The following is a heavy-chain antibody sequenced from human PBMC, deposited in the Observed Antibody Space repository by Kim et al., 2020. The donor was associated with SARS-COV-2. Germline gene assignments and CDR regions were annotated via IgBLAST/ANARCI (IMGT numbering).Heavy chain of an antibody. CDR3: ARGSDIVVVVALGD. V-gene: IGHV1-2*02. Sequence: AQKFQGRVTMTRDTSISTAYMELSRLRSDDTAVYYCARGSDIVVVVALGDWGQGTLVTVSS. J-gene: IGHJ4*02. D-gene: IGHD2-15*01.